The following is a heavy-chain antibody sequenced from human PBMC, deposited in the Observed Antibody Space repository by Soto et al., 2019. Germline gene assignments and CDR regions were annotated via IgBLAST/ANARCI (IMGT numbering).Heavy chain of an antibody. D-gene: IGHD3-22*01. CDR1: GFTVSHNY. Sequence: GGSLRLSGTASGFTVSHNYMSWVRQAPGKGLEWVSIVYSGGETYFADSVKGRFTISRDNSKNTVYLQMNSLRAEDTAVYYCGTETDTSGYSECTPRHWGQGTLVTVSS. V-gene: IGHV3-53*01. J-gene: IGHJ4*02. CDR3: GTETDTSGYSECTPRH. CDR2: VYSGGET.